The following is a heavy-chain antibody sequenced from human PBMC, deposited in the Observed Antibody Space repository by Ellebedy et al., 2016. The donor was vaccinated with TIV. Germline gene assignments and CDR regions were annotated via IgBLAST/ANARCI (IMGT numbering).Heavy chain of an antibody. Sequence: SVKVSXKASGFTFGTSALQWVRQTRGQGLEWIGWIVVGSGSTRYAQKFRDRATITRDMSTSTGYMELNSLTPDDTAVYYCAAEVPQASSWIDWGQGTLVTVSS. CDR2: IVVGSGST. CDR1: GFTFGTSA. J-gene: IGHJ4*02. D-gene: IGHD6-13*01. CDR3: AAEVPQASSWID. V-gene: IGHV1-58*01.